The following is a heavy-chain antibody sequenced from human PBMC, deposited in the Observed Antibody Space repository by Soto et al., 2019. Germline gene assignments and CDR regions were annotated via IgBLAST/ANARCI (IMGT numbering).Heavy chain of an antibody. CDR1: GFTFSSYA. J-gene: IGHJ4*02. CDR3: AKASPGIAVAGTGVDY. V-gene: IGHV3-23*01. CDR2: ISGSGGST. Sequence: GGSLRLSCAASGFTFSSYAMSWVRQAPGKGLEWVSAISGSGGSTYYADSVKGRFTISRDNSKNTLYLQMNSLRAEDTAVYYCAKASPGIAVAGTGVDYWGQGTLVTVSS. D-gene: IGHD6-19*01.